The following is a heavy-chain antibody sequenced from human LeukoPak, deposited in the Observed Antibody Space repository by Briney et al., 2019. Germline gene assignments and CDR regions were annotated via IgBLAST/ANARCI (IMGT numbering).Heavy chain of an antibody. CDR2: ISSSSYI. CDR3: ARDYYDFWSGPRDV. CDR1: GFTVSSNY. Sequence: GGSLRLSCAASGFTVSSNYMNWVRQAPGKGLEWVSSISSSSYIYYADSVKGRFTISRDNAKNSLYLQMNSLRAEDTAVYYCARDYYDFWSGPRDVWGQGTTVTVSS. D-gene: IGHD3-3*01. V-gene: IGHV3-69-1*01. J-gene: IGHJ6*02.